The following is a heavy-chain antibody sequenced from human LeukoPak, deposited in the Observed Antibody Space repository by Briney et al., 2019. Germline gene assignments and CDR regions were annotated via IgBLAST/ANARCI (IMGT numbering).Heavy chain of an antibody. D-gene: IGHD6-19*01. J-gene: IGHJ4*02. CDR1: GGSISSYY. CDR2: IYYSGST. Sequence: SETLSLTCTVPGGSISSYYWSWIRQPPGKGLEWIGSIYYSGSTYYNPSLKSRVTISVDTSKNQFSLKLSSVTAADTAVYYCAREWLEGENSFDYWGQGTLVTASS. CDR3: AREWLEGENSFDY. V-gene: IGHV4-59*12.